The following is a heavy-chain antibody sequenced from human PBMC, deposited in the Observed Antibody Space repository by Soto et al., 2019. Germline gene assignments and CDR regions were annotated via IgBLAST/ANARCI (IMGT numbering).Heavy chain of an antibody. V-gene: IGHV1-18*01. Sequence: ASVKVSCKASGYTFTSYGISWVRQAPGQGLEWMGWISAYNGNTNYAQKLQGRVTMTTDTSTSTAYMELRSLRSDDTAVYYCARDHIVVVPAAILMDVWGQGTTVTVSS. J-gene: IGHJ6*02. CDR3: ARDHIVVVPAAILMDV. D-gene: IGHD2-2*01. CDR1: GYTFTSYG. CDR2: ISAYNGNT.